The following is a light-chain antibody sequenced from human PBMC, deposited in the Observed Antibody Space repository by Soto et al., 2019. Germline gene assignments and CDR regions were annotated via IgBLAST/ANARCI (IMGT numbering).Light chain of an antibody. CDR2: DAS. Sequence: IQLTQSPSSLSASVGDRVTITYRASQGISGYLAWYQQKPGKAPKLLIYDASTLQSGVPSRFSGSGSGTDFTLTISSLEPEDFAVYYCQQRDYWQVTFGQGTRLEIK. CDR1: QGISGY. V-gene: IGKV1-9*01. J-gene: IGKJ5*01. CDR3: QQRDYWQVT.